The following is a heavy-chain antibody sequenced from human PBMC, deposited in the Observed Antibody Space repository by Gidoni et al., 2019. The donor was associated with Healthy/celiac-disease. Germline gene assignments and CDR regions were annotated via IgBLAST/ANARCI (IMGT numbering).Heavy chain of an antibody. CDR3: VLARGVTGFDY. CDR2: IYTSGST. J-gene: IGHJ4*02. V-gene: IGHV4-61*02. D-gene: IGHD3-10*01. Sequence: QVQLQESGPGLVKPSQTLSLTCTVSGGPISSGSYYWSWIRQPAGKGLEWIGRIYTSGSTNYNPSLKSRVTISVDTSKNQFSLKLSSVTAADTAVYYCVLARGVTGFDYWGQGTLVTVSS. CDR1: GGPISSGSYY.